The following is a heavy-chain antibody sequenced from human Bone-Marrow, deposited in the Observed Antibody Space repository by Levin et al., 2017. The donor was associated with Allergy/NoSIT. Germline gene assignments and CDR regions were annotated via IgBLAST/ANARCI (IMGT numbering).Heavy chain of an antibody. V-gene: IGHV3-74*01. CDR2: INSDGMST. Sequence: PGGSLRLSCAASGFTFSSYWMYWVHQAPGKGLVWVSRINSDGMSTSYADSVKGRFTISRDNAKNTLYLQMSSLRDEDTAVYYCARPRTYGVDAFDIWGQGTMVTVSS. D-gene: IGHD3-10*01. CDR3: ARPRTYGVDAFDI. J-gene: IGHJ3*02. CDR1: GFTFSSYW.